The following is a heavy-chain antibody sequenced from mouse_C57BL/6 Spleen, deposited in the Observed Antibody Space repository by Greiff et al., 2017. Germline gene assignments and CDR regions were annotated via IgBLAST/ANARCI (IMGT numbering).Heavy chain of an antibody. CDR3: AKNDGYYDYAMDY. J-gene: IGHJ4*01. CDR2: IWRGGST. D-gene: IGHD2-3*01. V-gene: IGHV2-5*01. Sequence: QVHVKQSGPGLVQPSQSLSITCTVSGFSLTSYGVHWVRQSPGKGLEWLGVIWRGGSTDYNAAFMSRLSITKDNSKSQVFFKMNSLQADDTAIYYCAKNDGYYDYAMDYWGQGTSVTVSS. CDR1: GFSLTSYG.